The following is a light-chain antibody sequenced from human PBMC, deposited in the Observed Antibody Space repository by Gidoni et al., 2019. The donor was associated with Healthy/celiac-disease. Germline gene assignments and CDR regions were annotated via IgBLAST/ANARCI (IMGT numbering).Light chain of an antibody. V-gene: IGKV1-5*01. CDR1: QSISSL. J-gene: IGKJ1*01. CDR3: QQYYSYPDT. Sequence: DIQVTQSPSTLSASVGDRVTITCRASQSISSLLAWYQQKPGKAPKLLIYTASSLESGVPSRFSGSGSGTEFTLTISSLQPDDFATYYCQQYYSYPDTFGQGTKVEIK. CDR2: TAS.